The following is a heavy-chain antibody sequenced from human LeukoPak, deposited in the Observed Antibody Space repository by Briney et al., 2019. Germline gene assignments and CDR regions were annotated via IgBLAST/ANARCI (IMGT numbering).Heavy chain of an antibody. D-gene: IGHD2-15*01. CDR3: ARLGSVYCSGGSCYKFDP. CDR1: GYSFTSYW. J-gene: IGHJ5*02. V-gene: IGHV5-51*01. CDR2: IYPGDSDT. Sequence: GASLQISCKGSGYSFTSYWIGWVRQLPGKGLEWMGIIYPGDSDTRYSPSFQGQVTISADKSISTAYLQWSSLKASDTAMYYCARLGSVYCSGGSCYKFDPWGQGTLVTVSS.